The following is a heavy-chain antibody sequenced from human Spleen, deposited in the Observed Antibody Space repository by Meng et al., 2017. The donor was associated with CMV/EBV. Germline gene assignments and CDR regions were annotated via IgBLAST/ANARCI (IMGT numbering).Heavy chain of an antibody. J-gene: IGHJ4*02. D-gene: IGHD4-17*01. Sequence: QIQFVQSEHEWGRRGASVKVSCKYFGYKFDIYAITWVRQAPGQGLEWVGWVSGENGETNYGQKFQDRVTVTADTLTKTAYMEMRSLRSDDSAMYYCARAGAAVTTNFDFWGQGTLVTVSS. CDR1: GYKFDIYA. CDR3: ARAGAAVTTNFDF. V-gene: IGHV1-18*01. CDR2: VSGENGET.